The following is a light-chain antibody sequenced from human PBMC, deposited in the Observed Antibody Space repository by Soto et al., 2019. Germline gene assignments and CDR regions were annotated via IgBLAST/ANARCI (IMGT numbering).Light chain of an antibody. CDR2: AAS. Sequence: DIQMTQSPSSLSASVGDRVTMTCRARQGIRNDLGWYQQIPGKAPKRLIYAASSLQRGVPSRFSGSGSGTEFTLTISILQPEDSATYYCLHHNSYPLTFGGGTKVEIK. CDR1: QGIRND. J-gene: IGKJ4*01. V-gene: IGKV1-17*01. CDR3: LHHNSYPLT.